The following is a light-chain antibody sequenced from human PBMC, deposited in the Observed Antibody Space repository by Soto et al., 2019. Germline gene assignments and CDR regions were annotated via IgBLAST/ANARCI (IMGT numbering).Light chain of an antibody. CDR1: SSDVGSYIR. J-gene: IGLJ1*01. V-gene: IGLV2-18*02. CDR3: SSYTSSSTYV. CDR2: DVS. Sequence: QSALTQPPSVSGCPGQSVTISCTGTSSDVGSYIRVSWYQQPPGTAPKLMIYDVSNRPSGVPDRFSGSKSGNTASLTISGLQAEDEADYYCSSYTSSSTYVFGTGTKVTVL.